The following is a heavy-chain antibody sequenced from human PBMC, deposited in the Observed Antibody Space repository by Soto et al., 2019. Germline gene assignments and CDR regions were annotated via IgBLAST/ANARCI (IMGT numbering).Heavy chain of an antibody. Sequence: GASVKVSCKASGYTFTSYDINWVRQATGQGLEWMGWMNPNSGNTGYAQKFQGRVTMTRNTSISTAYMELSSLRSEDTAVYYCARGPTVGDYYYYYMDVWGKGTTVTVSS. V-gene: IGHV1-8*01. D-gene: IGHD4-17*01. CDR3: ARGPTVGDYYYYYMDV. CDR1: GYTFTSYD. CDR2: MNPNSGNT. J-gene: IGHJ6*03.